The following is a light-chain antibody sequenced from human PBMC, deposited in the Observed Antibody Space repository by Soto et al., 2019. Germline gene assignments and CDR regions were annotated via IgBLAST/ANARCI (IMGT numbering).Light chain of an antibody. J-gene: IGKJ1*01. CDR3: QQANDWPPT. V-gene: IGKV3-15*01. CDR1: QAISNN. Sequence: RVMTQSPVTRSVSPGERVTLSCRASQAISNNLAWYQQKPGQAPRLLIFDASTRSTGIPARFSGSGFGTEFTLTISSLQSEDFAVYYCQQANDWPPTFGQGTRV. CDR2: DAS.